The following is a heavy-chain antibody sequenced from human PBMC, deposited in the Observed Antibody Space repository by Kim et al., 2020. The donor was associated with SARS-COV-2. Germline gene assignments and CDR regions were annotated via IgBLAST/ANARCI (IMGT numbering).Heavy chain of an antibody. V-gene: IGHV3-9*01. CDR2: ISWNSGSI. D-gene: IGHD3-3*01. Sequence: GGSLRLSCAASGFTFGDYAMHWVRQAPGKGLEWVSGISWNSGSIGYADSVKGRFTISRDNAKNSLYLQMNSLRAEDTALYYCAKARRITIFGVVIKGHLRDYYYMDVWGKGTTVTVSS. J-gene: IGHJ6*03. CDR3: AKARRITIFGVVIKGHLRDYYYMDV. CDR1: GFTFGDYA.